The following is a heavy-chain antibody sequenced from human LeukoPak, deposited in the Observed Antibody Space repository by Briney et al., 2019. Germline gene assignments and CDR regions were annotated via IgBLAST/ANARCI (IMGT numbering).Heavy chain of an antibody. D-gene: IGHD2-2*01. CDR2: INHSGST. J-gene: IGHJ4*02. CDR1: GGSFSGYY. Sequence: SETLSLTCAVYGGSFSGYYWSWIRQPPGKGLEWVGEINHSGSTNYSPSLKSRVTISVDTSKNQFSLKLSSVTAADTAVYYCARGRDIVVVPAAMSFDYWGQRTLVTVSS. CDR3: ARGRDIVVVPAAMSFDY. V-gene: IGHV4-34*01.